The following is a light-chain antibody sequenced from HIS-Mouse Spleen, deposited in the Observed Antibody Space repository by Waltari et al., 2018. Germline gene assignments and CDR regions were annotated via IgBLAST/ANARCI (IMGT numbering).Light chain of an antibody. J-gene: IGLJ3*02. CDR2: DVS. CDR3: CSYAGSYTLV. CDR1: SSDVGGYNY. Sequence: QSALTQPRSVSGSPGQSVTISCTGTSSDVGGYNYVSWYQQHPGKSPKLMIYDVSNLPSGVPYRFSGSKSGNTASLTISGLQAEDEADYYCCSYAGSYTLVFGGGTKLTVL. V-gene: IGLV2-11*01.